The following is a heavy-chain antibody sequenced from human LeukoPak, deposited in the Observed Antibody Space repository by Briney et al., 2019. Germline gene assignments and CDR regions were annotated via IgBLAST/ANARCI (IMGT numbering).Heavy chain of an antibody. CDR1: GFTFSTYS. Sequence: GGSLRLSCAASGFTFSTYSMSRVRQAPGKGLEWVANIKQDGSEKYYVGSVEGRFTISRDNARNTLFLQMNSLRVEDTAVYFCARESGDYGSADMPGYYYYMDVWAKGTTVIVSS. J-gene: IGHJ6*03. D-gene: IGHD3-10*01. CDR3: ARESGDYGSADMPGYYYYMDV. V-gene: IGHV3-7*01. CDR2: IKQDGSEK.